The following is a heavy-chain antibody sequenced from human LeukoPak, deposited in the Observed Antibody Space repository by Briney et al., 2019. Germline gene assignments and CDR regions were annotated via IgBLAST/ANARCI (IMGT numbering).Heavy chain of an antibody. J-gene: IGHJ3*02. D-gene: IGHD3-22*01. CDR1: GYTFTGYY. CDR3: ARVPSTPLIERSGYYLDAFDI. Sequence: EASVKVSCKASGYTFTGYYMHWVRQAPGQGLEWMGWINPNSGGTNYAQKFQGRVTMTRDTSISTAYMELSRLRSDDTAVYYCARVPSTPLIERSGYYLDAFDIWGQGTMVTVSS. V-gene: IGHV1-2*02. CDR2: INPNSGGT.